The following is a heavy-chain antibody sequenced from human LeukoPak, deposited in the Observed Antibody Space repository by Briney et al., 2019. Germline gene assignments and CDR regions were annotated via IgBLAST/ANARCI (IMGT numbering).Heavy chain of an antibody. J-gene: IGHJ5*02. D-gene: IGHD2-2*01. CDR3: ARDYCSSTSCYDGAWFDP. CDR1: GYTFTSYY. CDR2: INPNSGGT. Sequence: GASVKVSCKASGYTFTSYYMHWVRQAPGQGLEWMGWINPNSGGTNYAQKFQGRVTMTRDTSISTAYMELSRLRSDDTAVYYCARDYCSSTSCYDGAWFDPWGQGTLVTVSS. V-gene: IGHV1-2*02.